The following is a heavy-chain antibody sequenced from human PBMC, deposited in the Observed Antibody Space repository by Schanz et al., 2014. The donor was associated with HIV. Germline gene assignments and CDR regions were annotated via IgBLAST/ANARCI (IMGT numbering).Heavy chain of an antibody. CDR1: GFIFDDYA. D-gene: IGHD6-13*01. J-gene: IGHJ3*02. V-gene: IGHV3-9*01. Sequence: EVQLGESGGGLVQPGRSLRLSCAASGFIFDDYAMHWVRQVPGKGLEWVSGITWNSITIDYADSVKGRFTISRDNAKNSLYLQMNSLRPEDTALYYCAKGTFLAADGHDAFDIWGQGTMVTVSS. CDR3: AKGTFLAADGHDAFDI. CDR2: ITWNSITI.